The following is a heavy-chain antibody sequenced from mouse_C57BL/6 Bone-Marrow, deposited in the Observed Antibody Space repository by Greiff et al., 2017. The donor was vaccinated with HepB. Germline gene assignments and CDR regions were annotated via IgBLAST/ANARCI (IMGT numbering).Heavy chain of an antibody. Sequence: VQLQQSGAELARPGASVKLSCKASGYTFTSYGISWVKQRTGQGLEWIGEIYPRSGNTYYNEKFKGKATLTADKSSSTAYMELRSLTSEDSAVYFCASPGGSSLLAYWGQGTLVTVSA. V-gene: IGHV1-81*01. CDR1: GYTFTSYG. CDR2: IYPRSGNT. D-gene: IGHD1-1*01. CDR3: ASPGGSSLLAY. J-gene: IGHJ3*01.